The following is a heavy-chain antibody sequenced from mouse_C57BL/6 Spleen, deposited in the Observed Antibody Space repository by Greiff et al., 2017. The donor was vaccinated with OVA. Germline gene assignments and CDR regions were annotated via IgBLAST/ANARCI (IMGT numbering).Heavy chain of an antibody. CDR3: ARQSGGFYAMDY. CDR1: EYEFPSHD. CDR2: INSDGGST. Sequence: EVKLQESGGGLVQPGESLKLSCESNEYEFPSHDMSWVRKTPEKRLELVAAINSDGGSTYYPDTMERRFIISRDNTKKTLYLQMSSLRSEDTALYYCARQSGGFYAMDYWGQGTSVTVSS. J-gene: IGHJ4*01. D-gene: IGHD1-1*02. V-gene: IGHV5-2*01.